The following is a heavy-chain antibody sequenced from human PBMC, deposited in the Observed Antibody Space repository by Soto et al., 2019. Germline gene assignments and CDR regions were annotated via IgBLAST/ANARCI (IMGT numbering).Heavy chain of an antibody. Sequence: QVQLVESGGGVVQPGRSLRLSCAASGFTFSSYAMHWVRQAPGKGLEWVAVISYDGSNKYYADSVKGRFTISRDNSKNTLYLQMNSLRAEDTAVYYCARDPSYSSGWYGQGGNWFDPWGQGTLVTVSS. V-gene: IGHV3-30-3*01. CDR1: GFTFSSYA. J-gene: IGHJ5*02. CDR3: ARDPSYSSGWYGQGGNWFDP. D-gene: IGHD6-19*01. CDR2: ISYDGSNK.